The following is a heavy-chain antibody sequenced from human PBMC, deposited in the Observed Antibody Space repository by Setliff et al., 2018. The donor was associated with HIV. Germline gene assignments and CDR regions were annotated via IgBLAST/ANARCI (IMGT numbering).Heavy chain of an antibody. V-gene: IGHV4-61*10. D-gene: IGHD5-18*01. J-gene: IGHJ5*01. CDR1: GASISSGSHY. CDR3: AREAYKDGPRYSFFDS. CDR2: VYSRGGIYSLGGT. Sequence: SETLSLTCSVSGASISSGSHYWSWIRQPAGKGLQWIGHVYSRGGIYSLGGTNYHPFLRSRASMIVDTAKNQFSLQLSSVTAADTAVYYCAREAYKDGPRYSFFDSWGQGNRVTVSS.